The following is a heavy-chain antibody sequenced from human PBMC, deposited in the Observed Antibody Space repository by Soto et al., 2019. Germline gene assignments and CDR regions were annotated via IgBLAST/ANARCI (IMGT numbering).Heavy chain of an antibody. D-gene: IGHD6-13*01. CDR3: ARYIAAAGTGFDY. CDR2: IYYSGST. V-gene: IGHV4-59*08. Sequence: SESLSLTCTVSGGSISSYYWSWIRQPPGKGLEWIGYIYYSGSTNYNPSLKSRVTISVDTSKNQFSLKLSSVTAADTAVYYCARYIAAAGTGFDYWGQGTLVPVSS. CDR1: GGSISSYY. J-gene: IGHJ4*02.